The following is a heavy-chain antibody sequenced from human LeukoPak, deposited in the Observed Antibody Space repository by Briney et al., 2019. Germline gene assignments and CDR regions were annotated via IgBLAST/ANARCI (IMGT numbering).Heavy chain of an antibody. CDR1: GGSISSYY. J-gene: IGHJ6*02. Sequence: SETLSLTCTVSGGSISSYYWSWIRQPPGKGLEWIGYIYYSGSTYYNPSLKSRVTISVDTSKNQFSLKLSSVTAADTAVYYCARGASFDYGMDVWGQGTTVTVSS. V-gene: IGHV4-59*12. CDR3: ARGASFDYGMDV. CDR2: IYYSGST.